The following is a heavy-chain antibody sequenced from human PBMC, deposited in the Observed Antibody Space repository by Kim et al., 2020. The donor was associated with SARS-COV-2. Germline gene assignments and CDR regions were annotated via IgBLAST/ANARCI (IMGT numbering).Heavy chain of an antibody. CDR3: GKVGAAIDY. CDR1: GFSVSSDY. CDR2: IYSGDRT. J-gene: IGHJ4*02. V-gene: IGHV3-53*01. Sequence: GGSPRLSCAVSGFSVSSDYISWVRQAPGKGLEWVSVIYSGDRTYYADSVKGRFTISRDNSKNTVDLQMNSLRAEDTAIYYCGKVGAAIDYWGQGTLVTVSS.